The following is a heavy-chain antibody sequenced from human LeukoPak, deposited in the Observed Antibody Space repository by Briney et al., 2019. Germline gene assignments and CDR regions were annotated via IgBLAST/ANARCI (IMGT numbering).Heavy chain of an antibody. Sequence: SETLSLTCTVSGDSITITNYYWAWIRQPPGKGLEWIGSIYYSGSTYYNPSLKSRVTISVDTSKNQFSLKLTSATAADTAVYYCARYTGGWRSFDIWGQGTMVTVSP. J-gene: IGHJ3*02. CDR3: ARYTGGWRSFDI. CDR1: GDSITITNYY. D-gene: IGHD6-19*01. CDR2: IYYSGST. V-gene: IGHV4-39*01.